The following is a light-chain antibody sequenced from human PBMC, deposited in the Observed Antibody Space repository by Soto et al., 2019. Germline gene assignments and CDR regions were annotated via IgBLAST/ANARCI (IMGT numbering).Light chain of an antibody. CDR1: QTINNW. V-gene: IGKV1-5*01. CDR3: QHYNSYPWT. J-gene: IGKJ1*01. CDR2: HAS. Sequence: DIQMTQSPSTLSASIGDRVTITCRASQTINNWLAWYQQKPGKAPNLLIYHASNLETGVPSRFSSSAFGTEFTLTISSLQPDDVATYYWQHYNSYPWTFGQGTKVDIK.